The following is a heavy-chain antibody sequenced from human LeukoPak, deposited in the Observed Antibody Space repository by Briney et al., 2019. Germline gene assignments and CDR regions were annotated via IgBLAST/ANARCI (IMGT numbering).Heavy chain of an antibody. V-gene: IGHV1-2*02. Sequence: ASVKVSCKASRYTFTRYYMLRVRQAPGHGLEGMGGMNPNSGGTNFPQTFQGRVTMTRDTSISTAYMERSRLRCDDTAVYYCARVNWWGDGSYYYYMDVWGKGTTVTISS. CDR3: ARVNWWGDGSYYYYMDV. CDR1: RYTFTRYY. CDR2: MNPNSGGT. J-gene: IGHJ6*03. D-gene: IGHD2-15*01.